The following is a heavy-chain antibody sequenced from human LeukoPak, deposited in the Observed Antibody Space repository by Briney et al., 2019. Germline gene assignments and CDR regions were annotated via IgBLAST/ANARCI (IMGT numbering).Heavy chain of an antibody. CDR2: ISYDGSNK. J-gene: IGHJ4*02. Sequence: QTGGSLRLSCAASGFTFSSYGMHWVRQAPGKGLEWVAVISYDGSNKYYADSVKDRFTISRDNAKNSLYLQMNSLRAEDTAVYYCARGGLLLRELLTYWGQGTLVTVSS. CDR1: GFTFSSYG. D-gene: IGHD1-26*01. V-gene: IGHV3-30*03. CDR3: ARGGLLLRELLTY.